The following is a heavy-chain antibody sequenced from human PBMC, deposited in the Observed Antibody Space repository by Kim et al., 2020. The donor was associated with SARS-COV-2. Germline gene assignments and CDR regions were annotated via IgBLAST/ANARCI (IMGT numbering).Heavy chain of an antibody. Sequence: GGSLRLSCAASGFTFSDYYMSWIRQAPGKGLEWVSDITGSGNTIYYADSVRGRFTISRDNAKNSLYLEMNSVRAEDTAVYYCAREGGTLGATGGWAGNYYYYGMDVWGQGTTVTVSS. J-gene: IGHJ6*02. CDR3: AREGGTLGATGGWAGNYYYYGMDV. CDR2: ITGSGNTI. D-gene: IGHD1-26*01. V-gene: IGHV3-11*01. CDR1: GFTFSDYY.